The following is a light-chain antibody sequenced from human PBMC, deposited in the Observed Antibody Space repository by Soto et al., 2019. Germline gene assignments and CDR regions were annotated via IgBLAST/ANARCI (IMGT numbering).Light chain of an antibody. CDR1: SSDIGGYKF. CDR2: EVT. J-gene: IGLJ1*01. CDR3: SSYTSSSHCV. V-gene: IGLV2-14*01. Sequence: QSVLTQPASVSGSPGQSITISCTGTSSDIGGYKFVSWYQQHPGKAPKLMIYEVTNRPSGVSDRFSGSKSGNTASLTISGLQAEDEADYYCSSYTSSSHCVFGTGTKVT.